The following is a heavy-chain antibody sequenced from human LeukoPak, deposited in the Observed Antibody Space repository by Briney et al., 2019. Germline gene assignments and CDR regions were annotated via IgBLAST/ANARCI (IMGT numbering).Heavy chain of an antibody. CDR1: GFTFSSYA. D-gene: IGHD5-12*01. Sequence: GGSLRLSCAASGFTFSSYAMSWVRQAPGKGLEWVSAISGSGGSTYYADSVKGRFTISRDNSKNTLYLQMNSLRAEDTAVYYCASAAGRDGYKWGYFDYWGQGTLVTVSS. J-gene: IGHJ4*02. V-gene: IGHV3-23*01. CDR3: ASAAGRDGYKWGYFDY. CDR2: ISGSGGST.